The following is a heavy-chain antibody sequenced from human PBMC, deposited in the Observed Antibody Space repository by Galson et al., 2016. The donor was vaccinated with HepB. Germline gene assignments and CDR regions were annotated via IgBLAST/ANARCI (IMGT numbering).Heavy chain of an antibody. CDR3: TRLGARYFDL. Sequence: SLRLSCAASGFTFSGSAVHWVRQASGKGLEWVGRIRSKANGYATEYAASVRGRFSISRDDSKNTAYLQMNSLKTEDTAVYYCTRLGARYFDLWGQGTLVTVSS. CDR1: GFTFSGSA. V-gene: IGHV3-73*01. CDR2: IRSKANGYAT. D-gene: IGHD3-16*01. J-gene: IGHJ5*02.